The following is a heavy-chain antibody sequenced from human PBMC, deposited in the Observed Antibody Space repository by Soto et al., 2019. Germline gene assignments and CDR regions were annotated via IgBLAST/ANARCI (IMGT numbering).Heavy chain of an antibody. D-gene: IGHD3-22*01. V-gene: IGHV3-23*01. CDR3: AKDRYYYDSSGYYLH. J-gene: IGHJ4*02. CDR2: ISGSGGST. Sequence: GGSLRLSCAASGFTFSSYAMSWVRQAPGKGLEWVSAISGSGGSTYYADSVKGRFTISRDNSKNTLYLQMNSLRAEDTAVYYCAKDRYYYDSSGYYLHWGQGTLVTVSS. CDR1: GFTFSSYA.